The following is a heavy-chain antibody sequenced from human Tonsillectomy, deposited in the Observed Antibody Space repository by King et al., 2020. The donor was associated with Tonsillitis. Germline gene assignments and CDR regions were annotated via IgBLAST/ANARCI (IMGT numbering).Heavy chain of an antibody. Sequence: VQLLESGGGLVQPGGSLRLSCAASGFTFSSYAMSWVRQAPGKGLEWVSAISGSGGSTYYADSVKGRFTISRDNSKNTLYLQMNSLRAEDTAVYYCAXPDHDIGAFDIWXQGTMVTVSS. CDR2: ISGSGGST. CDR3: AXPDHDIGAFDI. V-gene: IGHV3-23*01. D-gene: IGHD5-12*01. CDR1: GFTFSSYA. J-gene: IGHJ3*02.